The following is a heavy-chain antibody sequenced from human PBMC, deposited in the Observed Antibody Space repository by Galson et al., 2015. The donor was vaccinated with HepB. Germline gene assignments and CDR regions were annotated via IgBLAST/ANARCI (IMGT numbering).Heavy chain of an antibody. CDR1: GGTFSSYA. CDR2: IIPILGIA. CDR3: ARESPIKAAPTYYYDSSGYGRAFEI. V-gene: IGHV1-69*04. D-gene: IGHD3-22*01. Sequence: SVKVSCKASGGTFSSYAISWVRQAPGQGLEWMGRIIPILGIANYAQKFQGRVTITADKSTSTAYMELSSLRSEDTAVYYCARESPIKAAPTYYYDSSGYGRAFEIWGQGTMVTVSS. J-gene: IGHJ3*02.